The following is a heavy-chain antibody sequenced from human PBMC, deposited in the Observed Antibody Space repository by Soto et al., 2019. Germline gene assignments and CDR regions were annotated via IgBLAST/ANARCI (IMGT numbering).Heavy chain of an antibody. CDR2: INHSGST. CDR3: ARGREAAAGTRSWFDP. J-gene: IGHJ5*02. V-gene: IGHV4-34*01. Sequence: SETLSLTCAVYGGSFSGYYWSWIRQPPGKGLEWIGEINHSGSTNYNPSLKSRVTISVDTSKNQFSLKLSSVTAADTAVYYCARGREAAAGTRSWFDPWGQGTLVTVSS. D-gene: IGHD6-13*01. CDR1: GGSFSGYY.